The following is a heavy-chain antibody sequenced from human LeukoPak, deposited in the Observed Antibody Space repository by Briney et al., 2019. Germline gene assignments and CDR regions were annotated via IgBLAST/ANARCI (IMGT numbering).Heavy chain of an antibody. CDR2: ISGSGGST. Sequence: GGSLRLSCAASGFTFSSYAMSWVRQAPGKGLEWVSAISGSGGSTYYADSVKGRFTISRDNAKNTLDLQMNSLRADDTAVYYCARDGILGSHDYWGQGTLVTVSS. CDR1: GFTFSSYA. J-gene: IGHJ4*02. V-gene: IGHV3-23*01. CDR3: ARDGILGSHDY. D-gene: IGHD3-3*02.